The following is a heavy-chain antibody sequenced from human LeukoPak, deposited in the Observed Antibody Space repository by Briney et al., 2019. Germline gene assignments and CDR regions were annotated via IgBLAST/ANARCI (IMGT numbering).Heavy chain of an antibody. CDR3: ARGYGDHEFDY. D-gene: IGHD5-12*01. Sequence: GASVKVSCKASGYTFTSYYMHWVRQAPGQGLEWMGIINCSGGSTSYTQKFQCRVTMTRDTSTRTVYMELSSLRSEDTAVYYCARGYGDHEFDYWGQGTLVTVSS. CDR2: INCSGGST. CDR1: GYTFTSYY. V-gene: IGHV1-46*01. J-gene: IGHJ4*02.